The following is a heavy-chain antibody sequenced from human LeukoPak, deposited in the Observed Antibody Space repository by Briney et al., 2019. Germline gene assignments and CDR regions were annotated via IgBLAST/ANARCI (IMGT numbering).Heavy chain of an antibody. Sequence: ASVKVSCKASGYTFTSYYMHWVRQAPGQGLERMGIINPSGGSTSYAQKFQGRVTMTRDTSTSTAYMELRSLRSDDTAVYYCARVLPNSGSYADLDAFDIWGQGTMVTVSS. CDR1: GYTFTSYY. CDR2: INPSGGST. D-gene: IGHD1-26*01. J-gene: IGHJ3*02. CDR3: ARVLPNSGSYADLDAFDI. V-gene: IGHV1-46*01.